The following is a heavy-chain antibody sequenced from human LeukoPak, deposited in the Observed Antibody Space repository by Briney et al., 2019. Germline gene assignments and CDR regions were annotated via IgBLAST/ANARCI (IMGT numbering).Heavy chain of an antibody. CDR3: ARLGVSTLGGVIVSSYFFDY. Sequence: EESLEISCKASGYSFTKYWIVWVRQMRGKGLEWMGFIYPGDSDARYSPSFQGQVTISADKSVSTAHLQWSSLKASDTAIYYCARLGVSTLGGVIVSSYFFDYWGQGTLVTVSS. V-gene: IGHV5-51*01. CDR1: GYSFTKYW. J-gene: IGHJ4*02. CDR2: IYPGDSDA. D-gene: IGHD3-16*02.